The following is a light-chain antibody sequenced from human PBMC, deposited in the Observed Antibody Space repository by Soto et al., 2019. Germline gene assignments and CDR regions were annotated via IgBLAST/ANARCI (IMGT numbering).Light chain of an antibody. CDR3: QPRSIL. J-gene: IGKJ2*01. CDR2: DAS. Sequence: EIVLTQSPATLSLSPGERATLSCRASQGVSSYLAWYQQKPGQAPRLLIYDASNRATGIPARFSGSGPGTDFTRTISSLEPEDFAVYYCQPRSILFGQGTKLEIK. V-gene: IGKV3D-11*01. CDR1: QGVSSY.